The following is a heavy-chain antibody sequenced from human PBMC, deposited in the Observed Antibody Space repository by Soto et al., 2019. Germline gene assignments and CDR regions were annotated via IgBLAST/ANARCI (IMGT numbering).Heavy chain of an antibody. CDR2: IYWNDDK. Sequence: QITLKESGPTLVKPTQTLTLTCTFSGFSLSTSGVGVGWIRQPQGKALEWLALIYWNDDKRYSPSLKSRRTITKDTSKNQVVLTMTNMDPVDTATYYCAHRRGDIVVVPRLGTWFDPWGQGTLVTVSS. CDR3: AHRRGDIVVVPRLGTWFDP. J-gene: IGHJ5*02. D-gene: IGHD2-21*01. CDR1: GFSLSTSGVG. V-gene: IGHV2-5*01.